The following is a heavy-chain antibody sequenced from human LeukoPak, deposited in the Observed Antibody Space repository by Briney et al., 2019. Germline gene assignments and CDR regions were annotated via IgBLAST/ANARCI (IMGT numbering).Heavy chain of an antibody. J-gene: IGHJ4*02. CDR1: GGSFSGYY. CDR3: ARVKARRITMVRGVTYFDY. CDR2: INHSGST. D-gene: IGHD3-10*01. V-gene: IGHV4-34*01. Sequence: SETLSLTCAVYGGSFSGYYWSWIRQPPGKGLEWIGEINHSGSTNYNPSLKSRVTISVDTSKNQFSLKLSSVTAADTAVYYCARVKARRITMVRGVTYFDYWGQGTLVTVS.